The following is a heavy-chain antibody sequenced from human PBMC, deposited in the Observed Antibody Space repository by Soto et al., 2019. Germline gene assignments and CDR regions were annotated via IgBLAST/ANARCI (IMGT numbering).Heavy chain of an antibody. CDR3: SKLEGRFTSDAFDI. Sequence: EVQLLESGGGLVQPGGSLRLSCAASGFTFSSYAMSWVLQATGRGLEWVSAISGSGGSTYYADFVKGLFTISRDNSKNTLYLQMNSLRAEDKAGYYCSKLEGRFTSDAFDIWGQGTMVTVSS. D-gene: IGHD3-16*01. V-gene: IGHV3-23*01. CDR2: ISGSGGST. CDR1: GFTFSSYA. J-gene: IGHJ3*02.